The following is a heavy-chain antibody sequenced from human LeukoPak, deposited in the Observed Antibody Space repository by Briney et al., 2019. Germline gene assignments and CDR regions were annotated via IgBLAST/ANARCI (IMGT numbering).Heavy chain of an antibody. D-gene: IGHD2-21*02. J-gene: IGHJ3*02. CDR3: AKAVTAIDDAFDI. CDR1: GFTFSSYA. Sequence: GGSLRLSCAASGFTFSSYAMSWVRQAPGEGLEWVSAISGSGGSTYYADSVKGRFTISRDNSKNTLYLQMNSLRAEDTAVYYCAKAVTAIDDAFDIWGQGTMVTVSS. CDR2: ISGSGGST. V-gene: IGHV3-23*01.